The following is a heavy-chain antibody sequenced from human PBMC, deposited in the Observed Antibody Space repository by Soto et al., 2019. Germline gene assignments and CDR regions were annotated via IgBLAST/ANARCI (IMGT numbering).Heavy chain of an antibody. Sequence: QVQLQESGPGLVKPSQTLSLTCTVSGGSISSGGYYWSWIRQHPGKGLEWIGYIYYSGSTYYNPSLKSRVTISVDTSKNQFSLKLSSVTAADTAVYYCARDRKLDTAMTRDYYGMDVWGQGTTVTVSS. J-gene: IGHJ6*02. D-gene: IGHD5-18*01. CDR3: ARDRKLDTAMTRDYYGMDV. CDR1: GGSISSGGYY. CDR2: IYYSGST. V-gene: IGHV4-31*03.